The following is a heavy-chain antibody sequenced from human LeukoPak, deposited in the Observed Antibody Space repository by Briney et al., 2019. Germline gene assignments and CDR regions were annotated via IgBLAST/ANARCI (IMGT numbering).Heavy chain of an antibody. J-gene: IGHJ4*02. V-gene: IGHV4-30-2*01. CDR3: LSGGVFDY. D-gene: IGHD6-19*01. CDR2: INHSGST. CDR1: GGSISSGGYS. Sequence: PSQTLSLTCAVSGGSISSGGYSWSRIRQPPGKGLEWIGEINHSGSTNYNPSLKSRVTISVDTSKNQFSLKLSSVTAADTAVYYCLSGGVFDYWGQGTLVTVSS.